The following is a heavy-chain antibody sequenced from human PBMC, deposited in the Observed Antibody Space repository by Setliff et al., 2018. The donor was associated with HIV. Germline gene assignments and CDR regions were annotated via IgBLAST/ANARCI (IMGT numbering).Heavy chain of an antibody. V-gene: IGHV4-34*01. CDR3: ARGLNYYGSGSYLPLGY. D-gene: IGHD3-10*01. CDR1: GGSFNDYY. CDR2: IDHSGST. J-gene: IGHJ4*02. Sequence: SETLSLTCAVYGGSFNDYYWTWIRQPPGKGLEWIGEIDHSGSTKYHASLKSRVTISIDTSKNQISQKLSSVTAADTAVYYCARGLNYYGSGSYLPLGYWGQGTLVTSPQ.